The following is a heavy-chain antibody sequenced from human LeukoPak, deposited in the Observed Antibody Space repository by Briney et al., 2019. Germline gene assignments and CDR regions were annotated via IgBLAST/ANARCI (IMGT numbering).Heavy chain of an antibody. D-gene: IGHD2-21*01. V-gene: IGHV3-30*18. CDR2: ISYDGSNK. CDR3: AKDVEY. Sequence: GGSLRLSCAASGFTFSSYGMHWVRQAPGKGLEWVPVISYDGSNKYYADSVKGRFTISRDNSKNTLYLQMNSLRAEDTAVYYCAKDVEYWGQGTLVTVSS. J-gene: IGHJ4*02. CDR1: GFTFSSYG.